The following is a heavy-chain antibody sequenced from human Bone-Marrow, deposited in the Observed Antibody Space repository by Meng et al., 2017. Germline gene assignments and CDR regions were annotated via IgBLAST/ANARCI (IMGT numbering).Heavy chain of an antibody. CDR2: IIPIFGTA. V-gene: IGHV1-69*05. Sequence: SVKVSCKASGGTFSSYAISWVRQAPGQGLEWMGGIIPIFGTANYAQKFQGRVTITTDESTSTAYMELSSLRSEDTAVYYCAREDTTPSTPYYYGSGSYLYNWFDPWGQGTLVTVSS. CDR3: AREDTTPSTPYYYGSGSYLYNWFDP. D-gene: IGHD3-10*01. CDR1: GGTFSSYA. J-gene: IGHJ5*02.